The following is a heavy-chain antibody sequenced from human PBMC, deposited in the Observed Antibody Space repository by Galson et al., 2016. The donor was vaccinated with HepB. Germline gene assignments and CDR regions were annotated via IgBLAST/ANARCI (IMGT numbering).Heavy chain of an antibody. CDR2: ISTSSSYI. CDR3: ARDPRRYGMDV. V-gene: IGHV3-21*01. CDR1: GFTFSSYS. Sequence: SLRLSCAASGFTFSSYSMNWVRQAPGKGLEWVSSISTSSSYIYYADSVKGRFTISRDNAKNSLFLQMNSLRAEDTAVYYCARDPRRYGMDVWGQGTTVTVSS. J-gene: IGHJ6*02.